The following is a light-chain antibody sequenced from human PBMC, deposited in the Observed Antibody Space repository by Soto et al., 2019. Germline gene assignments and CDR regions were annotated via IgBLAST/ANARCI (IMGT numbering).Light chain of an antibody. J-gene: IGKJ5*01. CDR2: DAS. Sequence: EIVLTQSPATLSLSPGVRATLSCRASQSVSSYLLWYQQKPGQAPRLLIYDASNRATGIPARFSGSGSGTDFTLTISSLEPEDFAVYYCQQRSNWPITFGQGTRLEIK. CDR3: QQRSNWPIT. CDR1: QSVSSY. V-gene: IGKV3-11*01.